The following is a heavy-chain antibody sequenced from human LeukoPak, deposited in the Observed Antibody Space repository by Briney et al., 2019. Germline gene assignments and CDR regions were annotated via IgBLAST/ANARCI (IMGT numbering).Heavy chain of an antibody. CDR2: IYYSGST. Sequence: PSETLSLTCTVSGYSISSGYYWGWIRQPPGKGLEWIGYIYYSGSTYYNPSLKSRVTISVDTSKNQFSLKLSSVTAADTAVYYCAREIAYCGGDCQLDYWGQGTLVTVSS. D-gene: IGHD2-21*01. CDR1: GYSISSGYY. CDR3: AREIAYCGGDCQLDY. J-gene: IGHJ4*02. V-gene: IGHV4-38-2*02.